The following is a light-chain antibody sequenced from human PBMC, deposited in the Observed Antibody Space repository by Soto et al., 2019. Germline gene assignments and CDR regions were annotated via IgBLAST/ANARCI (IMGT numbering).Light chain of an antibody. CDR2: DVS. CDR3: CSYAGSYTDV. J-gene: IGLJ1*01. V-gene: IGLV2-11*01. Sequence: QSALTQPRSVSGSPGQSVTISCTGTSSDVGGYNYVSWYQQHPGKAPKLMIYDVSKRPSGVPDRFSGSKSGDTASLTISGLQGEDEADYYCCSYAGSYTDVFGTGTKVTVL. CDR1: SSDVGGYNY.